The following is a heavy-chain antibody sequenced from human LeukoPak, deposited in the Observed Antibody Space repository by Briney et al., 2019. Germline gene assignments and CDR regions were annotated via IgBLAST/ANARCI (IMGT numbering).Heavy chain of an antibody. D-gene: IGHD1-26*01. CDR1: GLTVSNNY. V-gene: IGHV3-66*01. J-gene: IGHJ4*02. Sequence: GGSLRLSCAVSGLTVSNNYMSWVRQVAGKGLEWISVIYDGGSTYYKDSVKGRFTISTDNSKNTVFLQMNTLRAEDTAVYYCANLAWDLRPPDYWGQGTLVSVSS. CDR2: IYDGGST. CDR3: ANLAWDLRPPDY.